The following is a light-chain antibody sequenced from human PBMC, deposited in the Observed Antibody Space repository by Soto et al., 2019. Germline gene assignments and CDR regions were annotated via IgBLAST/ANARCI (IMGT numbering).Light chain of an antibody. CDR1: QSVSSN. J-gene: IGKJ4*01. V-gene: IGKV3-15*01. CDR3: QQYNNWPPELT. CDR2: GAS. Sequence: EIVMTQSPATLSVSPGERATLSCRASQSVSSNLAWYQQKPGQAPRLLIYGASTRATGIPARFSGSGSGTEFTLTISSLQSEDFAVCYCQQYNNWPPELTFGGGTKVEIK.